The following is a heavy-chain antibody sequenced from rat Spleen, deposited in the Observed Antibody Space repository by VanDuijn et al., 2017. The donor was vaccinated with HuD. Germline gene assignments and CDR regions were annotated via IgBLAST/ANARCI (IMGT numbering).Heavy chain of an antibody. CDR2: ISTSGSRT. CDR1: GFTFSDYY. CDR3: ARWTYTRRGIDY. J-gene: IGHJ2*01. Sequence: EVQLVESGGGLVQPGRSLKVSCAASGFTFSDYYMACVRQAPKQGLEWVATISTSGSRTYYPESVKGRFTISRDNEKSTLYLQMDSLRSEDTATYYCARWTYTRRGIDYWGQGVMVTVSS. V-gene: IGHV5-7*01. D-gene: IGHD1-4*01.